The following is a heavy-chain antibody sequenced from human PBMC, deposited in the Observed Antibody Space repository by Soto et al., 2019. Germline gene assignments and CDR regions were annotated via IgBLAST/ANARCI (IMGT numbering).Heavy chain of an antibody. CDR2: IRGDGGQT. D-gene: IGHD3-9*01. Sequence: GGSLRLSCTASGFTFTSYGMGWVRQAPGKGLQWVSTIRGDGGQTHYTDSVKGRFSISRDNSKNTVYLQMDSLRAEDTAMYFCARDVGLDSDDFFAYWGQGTQVTV. J-gene: IGHJ4*02. CDR1: GFTFTSYG. V-gene: IGHV3-23*01. CDR3: ARDVGLDSDDFFAY.